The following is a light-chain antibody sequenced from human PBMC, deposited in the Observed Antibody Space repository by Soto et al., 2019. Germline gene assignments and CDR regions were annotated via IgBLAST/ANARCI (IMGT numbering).Light chain of an antibody. Sequence: QSVLTQPPSASGTPGQRVAISCSGSSSNIGSNTVNWYQQLPGSAPQLLIYCTNTRPSGVPGRFSGSKSGTSASLAISGLQSEDEADYYCAAWDGSQNVVLFGGGTKVTVL. CDR3: AAWDGSQNVVL. V-gene: IGLV1-44*01. CDR1: SSNIGSNT. J-gene: IGLJ2*01. CDR2: CTN.